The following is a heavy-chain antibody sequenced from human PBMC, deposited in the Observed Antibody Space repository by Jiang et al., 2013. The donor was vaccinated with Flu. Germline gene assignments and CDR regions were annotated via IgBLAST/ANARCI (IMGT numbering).Heavy chain of an antibody. D-gene: IGHD1-26*01. J-gene: IGHJ4*02. CDR3: ARYGELLFDY. Sequence: ETLSLTCTVSGGSISSSSYYWGWIRQPPGKGLEWIGSIYYSGSTYYNPSLKSRVTISVDTSKNQFSLKLSSVTAADTAVYYCARYGELLFDYWGQGTLVTVSS. V-gene: IGHV4-39*01. CDR1: GGSISSSSYY. CDR2: IYYSGST.